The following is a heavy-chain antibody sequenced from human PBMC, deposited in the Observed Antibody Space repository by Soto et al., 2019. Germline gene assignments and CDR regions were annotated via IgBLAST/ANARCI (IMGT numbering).Heavy chain of an antibody. CDR1: SGAIRSGGYS. Sequence: QLQLQESGSGLVKPSQTLSLTCAVSSGAIRSGGYSWSWIRQPPGKGLEWIGYIYHSGSTYYNPSLKSRVTMSVDRSKNQFSLNLSSVTAADTAVYYCARSSNWNYGLFEYWGQGTLVTVSS. D-gene: IGHD1-7*01. CDR3: ARSSNWNYGLFEY. CDR2: IYHSGST. V-gene: IGHV4-30-2*01. J-gene: IGHJ4*02.